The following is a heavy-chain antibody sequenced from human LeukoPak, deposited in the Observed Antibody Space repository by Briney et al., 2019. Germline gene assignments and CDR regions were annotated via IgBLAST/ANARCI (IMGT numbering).Heavy chain of an antibody. Sequence: GGSLRLSCAASGFTFSSYAMSWVRQAPGKGLEWVSAISGSGGSTYYADSVKGRFTISRDNSKNTLYLQMNSLRAEDTAVYYCAKDQATLWFGVGDYYYMDVWGKGTTVTVSS. CDR1: GFTFSSYA. J-gene: IGHJ6*03. CDR2: ISGSGGST. D-gene: IGHD3-10*01. V-gene: IGHV3-23*01. CDR3: AKDQATLWFGVGDYYYMDV.